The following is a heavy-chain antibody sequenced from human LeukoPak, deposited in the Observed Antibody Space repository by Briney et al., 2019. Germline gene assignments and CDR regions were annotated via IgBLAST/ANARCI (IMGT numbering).Heavy chain of an antibody. CDR2: IYYSGST. V-gene: IGHV4-39*07. J-gene: IGHJ4*02. CDR3: ARSEEWPDDY. Sequence: SETLSLTCTVSGGSISSSSYYWGWIRQPPGKGLEWIGSIYYSGSTYYNPSLKSRVTISVDTSKNQFSLKLSSVTAADTAVYYCARSEEWPDDYWGQGTLVTVSS. CDR1: GGSISSSSYY. D-gene: IGHD3-3*01.